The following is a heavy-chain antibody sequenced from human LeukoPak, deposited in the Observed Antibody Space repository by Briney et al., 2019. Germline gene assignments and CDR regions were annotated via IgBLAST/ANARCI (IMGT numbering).Heavy chain of an antibody. Sequence: GGSLRPSCAASGFTFSTYSMNWVRQAPGKGLEWVSSISTSSIYIYYADSVKGRFTISRDNARNSLYLQMNGLRAEDTAVYCCARVAPDYYDPGDYWGQGTLVTVSS. CDR2: ISTSSIYI. D-gene: IGHD3-22*01. CDR1: GFTFSTYS. V-gene: IGHV3-21*01. CDR3: ARVAPDYYDPGDY. J-gene: IGHJ4*02.